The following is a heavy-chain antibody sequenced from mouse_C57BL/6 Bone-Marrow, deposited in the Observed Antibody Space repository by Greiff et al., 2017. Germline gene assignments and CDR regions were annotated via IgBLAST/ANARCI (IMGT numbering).Heavy chain of an antibody. Sequence: QVQLQQPGAELVRPGTSVKLSCKASGYTFTSYWMHWVKQRPGQGLEWIGVIDPSDSYTNYNQKFKSKATLTVDTSSSTAYMQLSSLTSEDSAVYYCAGDLTGSGFDYWGKGTTLTVST. J-gene: IGHJ2*01. CDR2: IDPSDSYT. V-gene: IGHV1-59*01. D-gene: IGHD4-1*01. CDR1: GYTFTSYW. CDR3: AGDLTGSGFDY.